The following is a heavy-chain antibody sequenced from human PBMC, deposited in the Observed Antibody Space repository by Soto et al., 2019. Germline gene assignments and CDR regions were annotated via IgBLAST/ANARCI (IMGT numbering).Heavy chain of an antibody. CDR1: GGSISSGGYY. D-gene: IGHD2-2*01. J-gene: IGHJ4*02. CDR3: ARFRQYCSSTSCYVSFLDY. V-gene: IGHV4-31*03. CDR2: IYYSGST. Sequence: SETLSLTCTVSGGSISSGGYYWSWIRQHPGKGLEWIGYIYYSGSTYYNPSLKSRVTISVDTSKNQFSLKLSSVTAADTAVYYCARFRQYCSSTSCYVSFLDYWGQGTLVTVS.